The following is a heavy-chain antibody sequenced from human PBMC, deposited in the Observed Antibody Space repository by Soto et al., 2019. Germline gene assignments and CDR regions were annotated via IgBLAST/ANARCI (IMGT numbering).Heavy chain of an antibody. V-gene: IGHV1-69*13. CDR3: ARRNNTHLRYFDWSASYYYGMDV. CDR1: GGTFSSYA. CDR2: IIPIFGTA. D-gene: IGHD3-9*01. J-gene: IGHJ6*02. Sequence: ASVKVSCKASGGTFSSYAISWVRQAPGQGLEWMGGIIPIFGTANYAQKFQGRVTITADESTSTAYMELSSLRSEDTAVYYCARRNNTHLRYFDWSASYYYGMDVWGQGTTVTVSS.